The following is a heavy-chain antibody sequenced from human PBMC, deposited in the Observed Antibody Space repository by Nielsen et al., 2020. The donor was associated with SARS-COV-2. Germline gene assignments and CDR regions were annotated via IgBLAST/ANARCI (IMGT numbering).Heavy chain of an antibody. Sequence: GESLKISCAASGFTFSSYAMSWVRQAPGKGLEWVSAISGSGGSTYYADSVKGRFTISRDNSKNTLYLQMNSLRAEDTAVYYCARGLVGPGYYYYGMDVWGQGTTVTVSS. CDR2: ISGSGGST. V-gene: IGHV3-23*01. CDR1: GFTFSSYA. D-gene: IGHD2-2*01. J-gene: IGHJ6*02. CDR3: ARGLVGPGYYYYGMDV.